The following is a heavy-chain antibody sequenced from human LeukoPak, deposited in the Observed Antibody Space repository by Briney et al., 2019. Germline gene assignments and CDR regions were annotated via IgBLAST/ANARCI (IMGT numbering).Heavy chain of an antibody. D-gene: IGHD4-23*01. Sequence: GASVKVSCKASGGTFNSYAISWVRQAPGQGLEWMGGIIPIFGTTNYARKFRGRVTITADKSTRTAYMELSSLRSEDTAVYYCATDLWGGNGYWGQGTLVTVSS. CDR1: GGTFNSYA. J-gene: IGHJ4*02. CDR3: ATDLWGGNGY. V-gene: IGHV1-69*06. CDR2: IIPIFGTT.